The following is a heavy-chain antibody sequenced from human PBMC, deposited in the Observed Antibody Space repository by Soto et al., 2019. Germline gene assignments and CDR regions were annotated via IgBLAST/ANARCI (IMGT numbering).Heavy chain of an antibody. J-gene: IGHJ6*02. D-gene: IGHD1-7*01. CDR3: ARVNWNYDLPSYGMDV. CDR2: INHSGST. V-gene: IGHV4-34*01. Sequence: SETLSLTCAVYGGSFSGYYWSWIRQPPGKGLEWIGEINHSGSTNYNPSINSRFTISVEKSKNQFSLKLSTVTAAGTAVYYCARVNWNYDLPSYGMDVWGQGTTVTVSS. CDR1: GGSFSGYY.